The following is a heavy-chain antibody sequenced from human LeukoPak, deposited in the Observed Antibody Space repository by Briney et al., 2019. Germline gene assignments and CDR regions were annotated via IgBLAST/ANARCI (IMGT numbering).Heavy chain of an antibody. CDR1: VGNFNSYA. CDR3: ARGSLKAVVNSDYYYYMDV. CDR2: IIPISGTP. V-gene: IGHV1-69*05. D-gene: IGHD2-15*01. J-gene: IGHJ6*03. Sequence: ASVKVSCKASVGNFNSYAINWVRQAPGQGLDWMGGIIPISGTPNYAQKFQGRVTITTDESTSIAYMDLSSLRSEDTAVYYCARGSLKAVVNSDYYYYMDVWGEGTTVTVSS.